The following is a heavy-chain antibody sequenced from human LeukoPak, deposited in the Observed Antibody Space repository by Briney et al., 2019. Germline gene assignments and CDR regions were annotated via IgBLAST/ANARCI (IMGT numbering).Heavy chain of an antibody. CDR1: GYTFTSYG. Sequence: PSVKVSCKASGYTFTSYGISWVRQAPGQGLEWMGWITAYNDNTNYAQKLQGRVTMTTDTSTSTAYMELRSLRSDGTAVYYCARALLWFGEPSHIDYWGQGTLVTASS. D-gene: IGHD3-10*01. J-gene: IGHJ4*02. V-gene: IGHV1-18*01. CDR3: ARALLWFGEPSHIDY. CDR2: ITAYNDNT.